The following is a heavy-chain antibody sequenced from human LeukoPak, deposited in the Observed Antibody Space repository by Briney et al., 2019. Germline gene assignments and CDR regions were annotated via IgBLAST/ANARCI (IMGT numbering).Heavy chain of an antibody. CDR1: GFTFSDYY. CDR2: ISSSGSTI. CDR3: ARGRGVYDFWSGNKNDY. D-gene: IGHD3-3*01. V-gene: IGHV3-11*01. Sequence: PGGSLRLSCAASGFTFSDYYLSWIRQAPGKGLEWVSYISSSGSTIYYADSVKGRFTISRDNAKDSLYLQMNSLRAEDTAVYYCARGRGVYDFWSGNKNDYWGQGTLVTVSS. J-gene: IGHJ4*02.